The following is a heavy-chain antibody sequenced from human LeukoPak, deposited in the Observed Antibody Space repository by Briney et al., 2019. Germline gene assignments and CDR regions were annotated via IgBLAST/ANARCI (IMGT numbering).Heavy chain of an antibody. D-gene: IGHD5-18*01. CDR2: IYYSGST. Sequence: SETLSPTCTVSGGSISSYYWSWIRQPPGKGLEWIGYIYYSGSTNYNPSLKSRVTISVDTSKNQFSLKLSSVTAADTAVYYCARGLVTSGRNWFDPWGQGTLVTVSS. CDR1: GGSISSYY. CDR3: ARGLVTSGRNWFDP. J-gene: IGHJ5*02. V-gene: IGHV4-59*12.